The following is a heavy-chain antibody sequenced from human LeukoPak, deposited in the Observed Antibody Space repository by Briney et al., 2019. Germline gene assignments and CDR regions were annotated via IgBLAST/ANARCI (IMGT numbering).Heavy chain of an antibody. V-gene: IGHV3-9*01. CDR3: AKALHYYDSSSYSLRAFDY. CDR2: ISWNSGSI. CDR1: GFAFDDYA. J-gene: IGHJ4*02. Sequence: PGRSLRLSCAASGFAFDDYAMHWVRQAPGKGLEWVSGISWNSGSIGYADSVKGRFTISRDNAKNSLYLQVNSLRAEDTALYYCAKALHYYDSSSYSLRAFDYWGQGTLVTVSS. D-gene: IGHD3-22*01.